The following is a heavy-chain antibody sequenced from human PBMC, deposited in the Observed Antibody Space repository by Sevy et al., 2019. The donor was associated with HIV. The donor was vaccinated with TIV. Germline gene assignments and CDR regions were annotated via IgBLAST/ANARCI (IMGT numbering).Heavy chain of an antibody. D-gene: IGHD4-17*01. CDR2: ISYDGSNK. Sequence: AGSLRLSCAASGFTFSSYAMHWVRQAPGKGLEWVAVISYDGSNKYYADSVKGRFTISRDNSKNTLYLQVKSLRTEDTAVYYCARDQHDYAGNLRTGWFDPWGQGTLVTVSS. J-gene: IGHJ5*02. CDR3: ARDQHDYAGNLRTGWFDP. CDR1: GFTFSSYA. V-gene: IGHV3-30-3*01.